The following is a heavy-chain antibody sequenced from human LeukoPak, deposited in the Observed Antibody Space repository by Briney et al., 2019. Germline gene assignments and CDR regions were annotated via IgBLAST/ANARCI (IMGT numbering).Heavy chain of an antibody. V-gene: IGHV3-23*01. CDR3: AQRGAFTSDPLDY. CDR1: GFTFSSYA. CDR2: IGAGGGNT. Sequence: GGSLRLSCAASGFTFSSYAMNWVRQAPGKGLEWVSTIGAGGGNTYYADSVKGRFTISRDNAKNTLYLQMNSLRAEDTAVYCCAQRGAFTSDPLDYWGQGTLVTVSS. J-gene: IGHJ4*02. D-gene: IGHD3-16*01.